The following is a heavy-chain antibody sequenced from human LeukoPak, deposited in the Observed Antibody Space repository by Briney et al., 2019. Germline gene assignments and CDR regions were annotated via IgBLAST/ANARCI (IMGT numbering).Heavy chain of an antibody. CDR1: GFTFSSYA. Sequence: GGSLRLSCAASGFTFSSYAMSWVRQAPGGGLEWVSAISGCGGSTYYADYVKGRFTISRDNSKNTLYLQMNSLRAEDTAVYYCAKDSDYYDSSGYWSWDYFDYWGQGTLVAVSS. J-gene: IGHJ4*02. D-gene: IGHD3-22*01. CDR2: ISGCGGST. CDR3: AKDSDYYDSSGYWSWDYFDY. V-gene: IGHV3-23*01.